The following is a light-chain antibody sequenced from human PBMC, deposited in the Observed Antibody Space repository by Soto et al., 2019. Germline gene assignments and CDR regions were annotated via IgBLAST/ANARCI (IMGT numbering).Light chain of an antibody. CDR1: SSVVGAYNY. CDR3: SSFTSSSTRV. Sequence: QSVLTQSASVSGSPGQSITIPCTGTSSVVGAYNYVSWYQQHPGKAPKLIIYDVSNRPSGVSNRFSGSKSGNTASLTISALQSEDEADYYCSSFTSSSTRVFGTGTKVTVL. CDR2: DVS. V-gene: IGLV2-14*01. J-gene: IGLJ1*01.